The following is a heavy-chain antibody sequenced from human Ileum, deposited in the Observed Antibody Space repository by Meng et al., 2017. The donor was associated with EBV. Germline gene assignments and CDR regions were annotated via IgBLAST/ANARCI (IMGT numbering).Heavy chain of an antibody. CDR2: ISYDGNTK. V-gene: IGHV3-30*04. CDR3: ARERRGFYAEH. CDR1: GYSFSDYA. Sequence: VRVVESGGGVVQPGRSLRLSCAASGYSFSDYAMHWVRQAPGKGLEWVAVISYDGNTKYYAESVEGRFSISRDNSDNTMSLQMNILGPDDTGMYYCARERRGFYAEHWGQGALVTVSS. D-gene: IGHD1-14*01. J-gene: IGHJ4*02.